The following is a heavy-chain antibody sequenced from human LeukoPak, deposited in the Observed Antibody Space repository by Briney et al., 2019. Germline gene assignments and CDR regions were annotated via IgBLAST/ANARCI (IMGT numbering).Heavy chain of an antibody. CDR2: IWYDGSNK. CDR3: ARDAPPSIAAHY. J-gene: IGHJ4*02. V-gene: IGHV3-33*01. CDR1: GFTFSSYG. D-gene: IGHD6-6*01. Sequence: PGRSLRLSCAASGFTFSSYGMHWVRQAPGKGLEWVAVIWYDGSNKYYADSVKGRFTISRDNSKNTLYLQMNSLRAEDTAVYYCARDAPPSIAAHYWGQGTLVTVSS.